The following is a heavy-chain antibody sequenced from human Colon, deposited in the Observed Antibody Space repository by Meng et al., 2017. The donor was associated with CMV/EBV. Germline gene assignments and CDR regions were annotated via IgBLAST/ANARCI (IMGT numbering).Heavy chain of an antibody. CDR3: VKDSVVGSTSF. CDR2: ISHSGSAT. V-gene: IGHV3-23*01. D-gene: IGHD1-26*01. CDR1: GVTFSTFM. Sequence: LSCAASGVTFSTFMMGWVRQATGKGLEWVSSISHSGSATYYAESLKGRFTISRDNSKNTVYLQMNSLRAEDTAIYYCVKDSVVGSTSFWGQGTLVTVSS. J-gene: IGHJ4*02.